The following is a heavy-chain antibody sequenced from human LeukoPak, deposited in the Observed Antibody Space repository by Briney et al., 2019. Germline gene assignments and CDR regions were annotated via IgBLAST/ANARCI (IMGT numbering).Heavy chain of an antibody. V-gene: IGHV4-61*02. Sequence: SQTLSLTCTVSGGSISSGSYYWSWIRQPAGKGLEWNGRIYTSGSTNYNPSLKSRVTISVDTSKNQFSLKLSSVTAADTAVYYCARLGLGTGLADYWGQGTLVTVSS. CDR1: GGSISSGSYY. CDR3: ARLGLGTGLADY. CDR2: IYTSGST. J-gene: IGHJ4*02. D-gene: IGHD2-8*02.